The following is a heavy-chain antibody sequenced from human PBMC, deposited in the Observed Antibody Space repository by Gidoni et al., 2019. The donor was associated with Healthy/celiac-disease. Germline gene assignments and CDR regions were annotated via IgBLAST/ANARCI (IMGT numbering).Heavy chain of an antibody. CDR2: ISGSGGST. CDR3: AKDLAVVITEDYFDY. CDR1: GFTFRSYA. J-gene: IGHJ4*02. D-gene: IGHD3-22*01. V-gene: IGHV3-23*01. Sequence: EVQLLESGGGLVQPGGSLRLSCAASGFTFRSYAMSWVRQAPGKGLEWVSAISGSGGSTYYADSVKGRFTISRDNSKNTLYLQMNSLRAEDTAVYYCAKDLAVVITEDYFDYWGQGTLVTVSS.